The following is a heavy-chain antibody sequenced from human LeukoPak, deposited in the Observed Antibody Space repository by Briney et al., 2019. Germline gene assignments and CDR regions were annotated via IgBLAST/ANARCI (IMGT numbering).Heavy chain of an antibody. CDR2: IHNSGTT. D-gene: IGHD1-14*01. J-gene: IGHJ4*02. V-gene: IGHV4-34*01. CDR3: ARARNIPELDY. Sequence: SETLSLTCAVSGGPFSGYFWSWIRQPPGKGLEWIGEIHNSGTTNYNPSLNSRVTISVDTSKNQFSLKLSSVTAADTAVYYCARARNIPELDYWGQGTLVTVSS. CDR1: GGPFSGYF.